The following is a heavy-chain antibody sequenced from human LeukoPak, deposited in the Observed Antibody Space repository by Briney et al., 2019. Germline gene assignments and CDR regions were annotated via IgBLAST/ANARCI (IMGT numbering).Heavy chain of an antibody. CDR1: GFTFSGSA. D-gene: IGHD3-3*01. J-gene: IGHJ6*03. CDR3: SRSSSRNFGVVIKSYYYYMDV. Sequence: GGSLRLSCAASGFTFSGSAIRWVRQASGKGLEWVGRIRSKADYAASVKGKFTISRDDSKNTAYLQMDSLKTEDTAVYYCSRSSSRNFGVVIKSYYYYMDVWGKGTTVTVSS. CDR2: IRSKAD. V-gene: IGHV3-73*01.